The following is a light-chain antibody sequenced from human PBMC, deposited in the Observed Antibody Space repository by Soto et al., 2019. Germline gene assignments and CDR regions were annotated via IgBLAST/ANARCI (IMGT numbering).Light chain of an antibody. CDR2: SAS. CDR3: QQTYCALIT. V-gene: IGKV1-39*01. J-gene: IGKJ5*01. CDR1: QSISSY. Sequence: DIQMTQSPSSLSASVGDRVTITCRASQSISSYLNWYQQKPGKAPKLLIYSASGLQSGVPSRISGSGSGTDFTLTISSLKPEDFATYYCQQTYCALITFGQGTRLEVK.